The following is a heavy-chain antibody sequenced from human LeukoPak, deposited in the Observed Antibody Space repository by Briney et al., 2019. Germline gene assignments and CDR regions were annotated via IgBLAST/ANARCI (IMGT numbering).Heavy chain of an antibody. J-gene: IGHJ4*02. Sequence: GGSLRLSCAASGFTFSSYAMHWVRQAPGKGLEWVAVISYDGSNKYYADSVKGRFTIPRDNSKNTLYLQMNSLRAEDTAVYYCARDPFIAARPNFDYWGQGTLVTVSS. V-gene: IGHV3-30-3*01. CDR1: GFTFSSYA. CDR2: ISYDGSNK. D-gene: IGHD6-6*01. CDR3: ARDPFIAARPNFDY.